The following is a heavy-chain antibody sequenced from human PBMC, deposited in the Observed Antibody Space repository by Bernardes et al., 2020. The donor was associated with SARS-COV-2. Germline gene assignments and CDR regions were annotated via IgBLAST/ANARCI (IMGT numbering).Heavy chain of an antibody. V-gene: IGHV3-48*03. J-gene: IGHJ4*02. D-gene: IGHD3-22*01. CDR1: GFTFSSYE. CDR3: ARGSYYYDSSGSPGY. CDR2: ISSSGSTI. Sequence: GSLRLSCAASGFTFSSYEMNWVRQAPGKGLEWVSYISSSGSTIYYADSVKGRFTISRDNAKNSLYLQMNSLRAEDTAVYYCARGSYYYDSSGSPGYWGQGTLVTVSS.